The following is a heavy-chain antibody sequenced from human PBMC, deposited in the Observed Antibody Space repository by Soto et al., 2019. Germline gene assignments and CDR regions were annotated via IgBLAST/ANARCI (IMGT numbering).Heavy chain of an antibody. Sequence: EVQLVESGGGLVQPGRSLRLSCAASGFTFDDYAMHWVRQAPGKGLEWVSGISWNSGSIGYADSVKGRFTISRDNAKNSLYLQMNSLRAEDTALYYCAKDSSSDQLLQREFDYWGQGTLVTVSS. J-gene: IGHJ4*02. CDR2: ISWNSGSI. CDR1: GFTFDDYA. CDR3: AKDSSSDQLLQREFDY. V-gene: IGHV3-9*01. D-gene: IGHD2-2*01.